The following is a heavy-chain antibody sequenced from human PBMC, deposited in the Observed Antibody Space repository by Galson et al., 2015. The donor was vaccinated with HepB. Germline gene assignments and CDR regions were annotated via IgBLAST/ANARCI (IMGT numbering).Heavy chain of an antibody. CDR1: GFKFSSCN. J-gene: IGHJ5*02. CDR2: ISSGSNI. D-gene: IGHD3-10*01. Sequence: SLRLSCAASGFKFSSCNMHWVRQAPGKGLEWVSYISSGSNIYYADSVRGRFTISRDNAKNLQFLQMNSLRVDDTAVYYCASGGLTVKGFGESFLNWFDPWGQGILVTVSS. V-gene: IGHV3-21*01. CDR3: ASGGLTVKGFGESFLNWFDP.